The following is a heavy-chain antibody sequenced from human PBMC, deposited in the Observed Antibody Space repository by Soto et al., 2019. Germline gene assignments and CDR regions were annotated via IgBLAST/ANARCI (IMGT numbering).Heavy chain of an antibody. CDR2: INPNNGDT. Sequence: ASVKVSCKASGYTFIAYYVHWVRQAPGQGLEWMGWINPNNGDTDYAQKFQGRVTMTRDTSIRTAYLELRSLISDDTAVYYCGTGKDIVLPGPNWFDPWGQGTLVTVSS. CDR3: GTGKDIVLPGPNWFDP. J-gene: IGHJ5*02. V-gene: IGHV1-2*02. CDR1: GYTFIAYY. D-gene: IGHD2-8*02.